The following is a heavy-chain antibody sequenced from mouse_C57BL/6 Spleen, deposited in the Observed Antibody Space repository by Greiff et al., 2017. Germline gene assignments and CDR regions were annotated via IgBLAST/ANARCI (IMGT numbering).Heavy chain of an antibody. D-gene: IGHD2-3*01. V-gene: IGHV3-1*01. Sequence: EVQLQQSGPGMVTPSQSLSLTCTVTGYSITSGYDWHWIRHFPGNKLEWMGYISYSGSTNYNPSLKSRISITHDTSKNHFFLKLNSVTTEDTATYYCARDDGYNWFAYWGQGTLVTVSA. CDR2: ISYSGST. CDR1: GYSITSGYD. CDR3: ARDDGYNWFAY. J-gene: IGHJ3*01.